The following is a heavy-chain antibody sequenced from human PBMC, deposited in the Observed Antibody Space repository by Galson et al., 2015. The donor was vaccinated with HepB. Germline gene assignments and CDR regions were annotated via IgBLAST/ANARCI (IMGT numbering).Heavy chain of an antibody. J-gene: IGHJ4*02. V-gene: IGHV1-2*06. Sequence: SVKVSCKASGYTFTGHYIHWVRQAPGQGLEWMGRINPNVGGTNYAQKFQGRVTMTRDTSISTAYMDLSRLRSDDTAVYYCARDSTSSFLGYWGQGTLVTVSS. CDR2: INPNVGGT. CDR3: ARDSTSSFLGY. D-gene: IGHD2-2*01. CDR1: GYTFTGHY.